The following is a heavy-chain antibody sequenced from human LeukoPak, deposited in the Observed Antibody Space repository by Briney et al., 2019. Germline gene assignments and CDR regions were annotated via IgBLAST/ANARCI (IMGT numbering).Heavy chain of an antibody. V-gene: IGHV3-23*01. D-gene: IGHD3-16*02. CDR1: EFTFSSSV. CDR2: ISGGGGTR. CDR3: AKGGLSDRRFEY. Sequence: HTGGSLRLSCAASEFTFSSSVMSWVRQAPGKGLEWVPVISGGGGTRYYADSVKGRFTISRDNSKNTLYLQMNSLRADDTAIYYCAKGGLSDRRFEYWGQGTLVTVSS. J-gene: IGHJ4*02.